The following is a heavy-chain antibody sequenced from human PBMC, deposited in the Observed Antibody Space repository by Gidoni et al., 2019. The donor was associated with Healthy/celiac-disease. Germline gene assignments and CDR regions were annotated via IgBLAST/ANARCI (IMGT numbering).Heavy chain of an antibody. Sequence: QVQLVESGGGVVQPGRSLRLAWAASGCTFSSYAMHWVRQAPGKGLEWVAVISYDGSNKYYADSVKGRFTISRDNSKNTLYLQMNSLRAEDTAVYYCARGYCSSTSCCADCWGQGTLVTVSS. D-gene: IGHD2-2*01. J-gene: IGHJ4*02. CDR3: ARGYCSSTSCCADC. V-gene: IGHV3-30-3*01. CDR2: ISYDGSNK. CDR1: GCTFSSYA.